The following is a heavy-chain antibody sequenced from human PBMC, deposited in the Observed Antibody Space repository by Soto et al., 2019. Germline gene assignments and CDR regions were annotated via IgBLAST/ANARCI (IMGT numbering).Heavy chain of an antibody. CDR3: ATVHRYCISTSCYQFDY. CDR1: GYTLTELS. Sequence: QVQLVQSGAEVKKPGASVKVSCKVSGYTLTELSMHWVRQAPGKGLEWMGGFDPEDGETIYAQKFQGRVTMTEDTSTDTAYMELSSLRSEDSAVYYCATVHRYCISTSCYQFDYWGQGTLVTVSS. J-gene: IGHJ4*02. D-gene: IGHD2-2*01. CDR2: FDPEDGET. V-gene: IGHV1-24*01.